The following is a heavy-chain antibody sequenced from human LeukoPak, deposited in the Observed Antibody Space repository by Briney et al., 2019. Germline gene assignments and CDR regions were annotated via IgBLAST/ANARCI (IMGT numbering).Heavy chain of an antibody. CDR1: GYTFTGYY. D-gene: IGHD3-22*01. Sequence: GASVKVSCKASGYTFTGYYIHWVRQAPGQGLEWMGWISAYNGDTNYAQKLQGRVTLTTDTSTSTAYMELRSLRSDDTAVYYCARNWPDVFYYDSSHYVFDIWGQGTMVTVSS. CDR2: ISAYNGDT. J-gene: IGHJ3*02. V-gene: IGHV1-18*04. CDR3: ARNWPDVFYYDSSHYVFDI.